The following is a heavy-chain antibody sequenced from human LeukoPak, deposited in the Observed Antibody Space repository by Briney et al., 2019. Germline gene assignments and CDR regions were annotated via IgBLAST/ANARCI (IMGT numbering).Heavy chain of an antibody. CDR1: GGSFSGYY. CDR3: ARAPGYAVTTKGWFDP. J-gene: IGHJ5*02. Sequence: SETLSLTCAVYGGSFSGYYWSWIRQPPGKGLECIGEINHSGSTNYNPSLKSRVTISVDTSKNQFSLKLSSVTAADTAVYYCARAPGYAVTTKGWFDPWGQGTLVTVSS. CDR2: INHSGST. V-gene: IGHV4-34*01. D-gene: IGHD4-17*01.